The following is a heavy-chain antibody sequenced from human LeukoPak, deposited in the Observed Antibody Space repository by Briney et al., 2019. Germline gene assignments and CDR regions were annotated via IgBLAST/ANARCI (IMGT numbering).Heavy chain of an antibody. CDR2: SSDTT. Sequence: PGGSLRLSCAASGFTFSSYAMSWVRQAPRKGLEWVSTSSDTTYYTDSVKGRFTISRETSKNTLYLQMNSLGAADTAVYYCARSRGPGNHYFDYWGQGALVTVSS. CDR3: ARSRGPGNHYFDY. V-gene: IGHV3-23*01. J-gene: IGHJ4*02. D-gene: IGHD4-23*01. CDR1: GFTFSSYA.